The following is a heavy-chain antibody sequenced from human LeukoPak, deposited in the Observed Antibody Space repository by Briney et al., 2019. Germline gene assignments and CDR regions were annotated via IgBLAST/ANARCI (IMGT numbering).Heavy chain of an antibody. J-gene: IGHJ4*02. CDR3: AKGVGKGAIDY. V-gene: IGHV3-20*04. CDR2: INWDGSST. D-gene: IGHD3-16*01. Sequence: GGSLRLSCAASGFRFEEYGMSWVRQTPGKRLEWVSSINWDGSSTIYAESVKGRFTITRDTAKNSLYLEMNSLRVEDTAVYYCAKGVGKGAIDYWGQGTLVTVSS. CDR1: GFRFEEYG.